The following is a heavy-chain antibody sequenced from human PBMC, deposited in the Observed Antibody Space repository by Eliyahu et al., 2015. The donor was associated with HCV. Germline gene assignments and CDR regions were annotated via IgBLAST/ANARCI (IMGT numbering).Heavy chain of an antibody. V-gene: IGHV4-61*02. D-gene: IGHD2-2*01. J-gene: IGHJ5*02. CDR1: GGSISSGSYY. CDR2: IYTSGGT. Sequence: QVQLQESGPGLVKPSQTLSLTCTVSGGSISSGSYYWSWIRQPAGKGLEWIGRIYTSGGTNYNPSLKSRVTISVDTSKNQFSLKLSSVTAADTAVYYCARSWAGKCSSTSCQAPFDPWGQGTLVTVSS. CDR3: ARSWAGKCSSTSCQAPFDP.